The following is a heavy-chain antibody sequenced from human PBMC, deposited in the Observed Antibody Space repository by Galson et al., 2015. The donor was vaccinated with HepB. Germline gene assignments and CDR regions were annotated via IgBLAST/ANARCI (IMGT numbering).Heavy chain of an antibody. D-gene: IGHD5-24*01. V-gene: IGHV3-7*03. CDR1: GFTFSNCW. Sequence: SLRLSCAASGFTFSNCWMTWVRQAAGKGLEWVANIKQDGSDQYYVDSVKGRFTISRDNAKNSLYLQMNSLRAEDTALYYCVGGNGYDYWGQGTLVIVSS. J-gene: IGHJ4*02. CDR2: IKQDGSDQ. CDR3: VGGNGYDY.